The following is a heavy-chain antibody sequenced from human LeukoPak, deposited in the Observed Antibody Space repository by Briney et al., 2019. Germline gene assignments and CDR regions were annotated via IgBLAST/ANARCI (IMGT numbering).Heavy chain of an antibody. J-gene: IGHJ4*02. V-gene: IGHV1-69*13. Sequence: ASVKVSCKASGGAFSSYAISWVRQAPGQGLEWMGGIIPIFGTANYAQKFQGRVTITADESTSTAYMELSSLRSEDTAVYYCARGKDGFNFDYWGQGTLVTVSS. CDR1: GGAFSSYA. CDR3: ARGKDGFNFDY. D-gene: IGHD2-15*01. CDR2: IIPIFGTA.